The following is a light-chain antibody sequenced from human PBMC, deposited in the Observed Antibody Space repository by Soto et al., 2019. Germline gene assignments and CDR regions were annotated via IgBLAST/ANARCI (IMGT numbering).Light chain of an antibody. CDR3: QQYYSIPLT. CDR1: QSVLYSSNNENY. J-gene: IGKJ4*01. CDR2: LAS. Sequence: DIVMTQSPDSLAVSLGERATINCKSSQSVLYSSNNENYLAWYQQKPGQPPRLLIYLASTRESGVPDRFSGSGSGTEFTLTISSLQAEDVAVYYCQQYYSIPLTFGGGTKVEIK. V-gene: IGKV4-1*01.